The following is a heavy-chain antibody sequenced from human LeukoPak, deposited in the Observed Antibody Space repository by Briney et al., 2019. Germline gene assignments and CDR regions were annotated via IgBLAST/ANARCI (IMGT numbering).Heavy chain of an antibody. Sequence: GGSLRLSCAASGFTFSSYAMSSVRQAPGKGLEWVSAISSSGGSTYYADSVKGRFTISRANSKNTLYLQMNSLRAEDTAVYYCAKEGGYYDILTGYYSPGYFDYWGQGTLVTVSS. V-gene: IGHV3-23*01. CDR1: GFTFSSYA. CDR2: ISSSGGST. D-gene: IGHD3-9*01. CDR3: AKEGGYYDILTGYYSPGYFDY. J-gene: IGHJ4*02.